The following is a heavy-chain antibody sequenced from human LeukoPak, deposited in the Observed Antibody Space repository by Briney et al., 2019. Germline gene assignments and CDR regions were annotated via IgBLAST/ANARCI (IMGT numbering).Heavy chain of an antibody. V-gene: IGHV3-7*01. CDR1: GFTFSSYW. Sequence: GGSLRLSCAASGFTFSSYWMSWVRQAPGKGLEWVANIKQDGSEKYYVDSVKGRFTISRDNAKNSLYLQMNSLRAEDTAVYYCARVSIVATINSGNDSGYWGQGTLVTVSS. CDR3: ARVSIVATINSGNDSGY. J-gene: IGHJ4*02. CDR2: IKQDGSEK. D-gene: IGHD5-12*01.